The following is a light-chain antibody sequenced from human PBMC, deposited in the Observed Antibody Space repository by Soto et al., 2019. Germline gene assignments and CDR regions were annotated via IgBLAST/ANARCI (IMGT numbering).Light chain of an antibody. Sequence: DIQMTQSPSSLSASVGDRVTLTCRASQSISSYLNWYQQKPGKAPKLLIYAASSLQGGVPSRLSGSGSGTDFTLTISSLQREDCAIYYCQQSSSTVLTFGGGTKVEIK. V-gene: IGKV1-39*01. CDR1: QSISSY. CDR3: QQSSSTVLT. CDR2: AAS. J-gene: IGKJ4*01.